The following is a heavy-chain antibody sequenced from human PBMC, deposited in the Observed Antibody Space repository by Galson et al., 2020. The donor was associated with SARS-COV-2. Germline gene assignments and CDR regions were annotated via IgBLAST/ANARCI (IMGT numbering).Heavy chain of an antibody. CDR3: ARESSSRDGDYYYYMDG. V-gene: IGHV1-2*04. J-gene: IGHJ6*03. D-gene: IGHD2-2*01. CDR1: GYTFTGYY. CDR2: INPNSGGP. Sequence: ASLTVSCTASGYTFTGYYMHWVRQAPGQGLEWMGWINPNSGGPNYAQKFQGWVTMTRDTSISTAYMELSRLRSDDTAVYYCARESSSRDGDYYYYMDGWCKGTTVTVSS.